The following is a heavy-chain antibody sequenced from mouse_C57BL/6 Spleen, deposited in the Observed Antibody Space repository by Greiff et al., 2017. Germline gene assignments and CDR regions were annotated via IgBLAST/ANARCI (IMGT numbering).Heavy chain of an antibody. CDR1: GYTFTSYW. Sequence: VQLQQPGAELVRPGSSVKLSCTASGYTFTSYWMHWVKQRPIQGLEWIGNIDPSDSETHYNQKFKDKATLTVDKASSTAYMQLSSLTSEDSAVDYCAREGPQTYLPLANWGQGTLVTGSA. CDR2: IDPSDSET. J-gene: IGHJ3*01. V-gene: IGHV1-52*01. CDR3: AREGPQTYLPLAN. D-gene: IGHD3-1*01.